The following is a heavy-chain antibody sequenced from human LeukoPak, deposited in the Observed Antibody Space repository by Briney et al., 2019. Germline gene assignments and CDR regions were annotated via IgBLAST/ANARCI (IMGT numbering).Heavy chain of an antibody. CDR2: IYPGDSNT. V-gene: IGHV5-51*01. D-gene: IGHD6-19*01. J-gene: IGHJ4*02. CDR1: GYSFTSYW. CDR3: ARSPSRAVTGFDY. Sequence: HGESLKISCKGSGYSFTSYWIGWVRQMPGKGLEWMGIIYPGDSNTRYSPSFQGQVTISADKSISTAYLQWNSLKASDTAMYYCARSPSRAVTGFDYWGQGTLVTVSS.